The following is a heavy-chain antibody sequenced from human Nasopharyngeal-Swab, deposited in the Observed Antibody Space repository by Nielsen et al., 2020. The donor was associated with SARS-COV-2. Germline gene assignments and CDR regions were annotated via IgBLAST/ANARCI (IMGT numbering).Heavy chain of an antibody. J-gene: IGHJ6*03. V-gene: IGHV3-43*01. D-gene: IGHD3-22*01. CDR2: ISRDGDYI. CDR3: AKAQSVTMMAEGFMDV. Sequence: GASLKISCAASGFPFHDYTMHWVRQIPGEGLEWVSLISRDGDYIYYADSVKGRFTISRDNSHNSLYLQMNSLRSEDTALYHCAKAQSVTMMAEGFMDVWGKGTTVTVSS. CDR1: GFPFHDYT.